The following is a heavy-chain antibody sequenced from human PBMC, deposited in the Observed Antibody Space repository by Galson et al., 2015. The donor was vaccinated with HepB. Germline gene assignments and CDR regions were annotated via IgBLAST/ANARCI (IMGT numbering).Heavy chain of an antibody. Sequence: SVKVSCKASGGTFTNYTITWVRQAPGQGLEWMGGFIPVFATTDYAQKFQGRVTITADESTSTAYMELSSLTSEDTAVYYCAGGAAQSDLLYNWFDPWGQGALVTVSS. CDR2: FIPVFATT. J-gene: IGHJ5*02. D-gene: IGHD2-2*01. CDR1: GGTFTNYT. V-gene: IGHV1-69*13. CDR3: AGGAAQSDLLYNWFDP.